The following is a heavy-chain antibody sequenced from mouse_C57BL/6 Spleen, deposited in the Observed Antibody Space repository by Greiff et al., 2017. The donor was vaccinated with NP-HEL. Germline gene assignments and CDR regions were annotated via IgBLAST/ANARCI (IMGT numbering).Heavy chain of an antibody. CDR1: GFNIKDDY. D-gene: IGHD1-1*01. CDR3: TTTDKAY. Sequence: EVQLQESGAELVRPGASVKLSCTASGFNIKDDYMHWVKQRPEQGLEWIGWIDPENGDTEYASKFQGKATITADTSSNTAYLQLSSLTSEDTAVYYCTTTDKAYWGQGTLVTVSA. V-gene: IGHV14-4*01. J-gene: IGHJ3*01. CDR2: IDPENGDT.